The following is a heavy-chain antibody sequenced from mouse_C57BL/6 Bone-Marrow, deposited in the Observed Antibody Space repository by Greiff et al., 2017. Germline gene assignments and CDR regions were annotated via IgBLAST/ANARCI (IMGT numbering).Heavy chain of an antibody. CDR2: IYPRSGNT. CDR1: GYTFTSYG. J-gene: IGHJ4*01. V-gene: IGHV1-81*01. CDR3: ARPCGRDMDY. Sequence: QVQLQQSGAELARPGASVKLSCKASGYTFTSYGISWVKQRTGQGLEWIGEIYPRSGNTYYNEKFKGKDTLTADKSSSTAYMELSSLTSEDSAVYSCARPCGRDMDYWGQGTSVTVSS.